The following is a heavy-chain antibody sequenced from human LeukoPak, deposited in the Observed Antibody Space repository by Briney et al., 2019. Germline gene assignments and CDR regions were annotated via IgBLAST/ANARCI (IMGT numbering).Heavy chain of an antibody. CDR1: GGSFSGYY. D-gene: IGHD3-10*01. J-gene: IGHJ4*02. V-gene: IGHV4-34*01. CDR3: ARGITMVRGVPSKYYFDY. CDR2: IYLSGST. Sequence: SETLSLTCAVSGGSFSGYYWSWIRQPPGKGLEWSGEIYLSGSTNYNPSLKSRVTISIGTSKNQFSLKPSSVTAADTAVYYCARGITMVRGVPSKYYFDYWGQGTLVTVSS.